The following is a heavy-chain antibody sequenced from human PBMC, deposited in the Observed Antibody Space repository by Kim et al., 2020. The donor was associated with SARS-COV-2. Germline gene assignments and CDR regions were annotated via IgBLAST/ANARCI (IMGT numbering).Heavy chain of an antibody. CDR2: IWYDGSNK. Sequence: GGSLRLSCAASGFTFSSYGMHWVRQAPGKGLEWVAVIWYDGSNKYYADSVKGRFTISRDNSKNTLYLQMNSLRAEDTAVYYCAREEDDSSGYQGYFDYWGQGTLVTVSS. CDR3: AREEDDSSGYQGYFDY. CDR1: GFTFSSYG. J-gene: IGHJ4*02. D-gene: IGHD3-22*01. V-gene: IGHV3-33*08.